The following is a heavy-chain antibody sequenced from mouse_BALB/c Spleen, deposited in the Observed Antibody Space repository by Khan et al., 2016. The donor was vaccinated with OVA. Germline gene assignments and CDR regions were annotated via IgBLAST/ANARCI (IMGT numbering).Heavy chain of an antibody. CDR3: AKWGTGYYAMDY. Sequence: VQLQESGPGLVAPSQSLSITCTVSGFSLTNYGINWVRQPPGKGLEWLGVIWSDGSTNYHSALISRLSISKDNSKSQVFLKLNSLQPDDTATYYCAKWGTGYYAMDYWGQGTSVTVSS. CDR2: IWSDGST. J-gene: IGHJ4*01. D-gene: IGHD4-1*01. CDR1: GFSLTNYG. V-gene: IGHV2-3*01.